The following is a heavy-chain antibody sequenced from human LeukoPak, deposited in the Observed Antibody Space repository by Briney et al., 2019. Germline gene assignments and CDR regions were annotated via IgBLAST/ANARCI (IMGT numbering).Heavy chain of an antibody. J-gene: IGHJ5*02. V-gene: IGHV4-61*02. CDR2: IYSSGST. Sequence: PSETLSLTCTVSGGSISSGSYYWSWIRQPAGKGLEWIGRIYSSGSTNYNPSLKSRVTISLDTSKNQFSLKLSSVTAADTAVYYCARGQDDILTGYYVNWFDPWGQGTLVTVSS. D-gene: IGHD3-9*01. CDR3: ARGQDDILTGYYVNWFDP. CDR1: GGSISSGSYY.